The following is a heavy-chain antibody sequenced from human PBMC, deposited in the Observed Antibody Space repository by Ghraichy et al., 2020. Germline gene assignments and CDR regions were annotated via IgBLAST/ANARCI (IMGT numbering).Heavy chain of an antibody. CDR2: ISNNGGRT. Sequence: GESLNISCEASGFTFSGYAIHWVRQAPGKGLEYVSVISNNGGRTDYANSVKGRFTISRDNSKNTLYLQMGSLRAEDTAVYYCVRDIYYCSSPSCHNYYYYGLDVWGQGTTVIVSS. D-gene: IGHD2-2*02. V-gene: IGHV3-64*01. CDR1: GFTFSGYA. J-gene: IGHJ6*02. CDR3: VRDIYYCSSPSCHNYYYYGLDV.